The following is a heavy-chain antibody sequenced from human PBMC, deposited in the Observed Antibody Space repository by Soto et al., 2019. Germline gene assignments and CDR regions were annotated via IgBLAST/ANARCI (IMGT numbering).Heavy chain of an antibody. CDR2: IYPGDSDT. D-gene: IGHD2-8*01. CDR1: GYTFSNCW. V-gene: IGHV5-51*01. CDR3: ARQYCSNGIYYMHFDY. Sequence: PGESLKISCKGSGYTFSNCWIGWVRQMPGKGLEWMGIIYPGDSDTKYSPSFEGHVTISADKSITTAYLQWSSLKASDTAMYYCARQYCSNGIYYMHFDYWGQGTQVTVSS. J-gene: IGHJ4*02.